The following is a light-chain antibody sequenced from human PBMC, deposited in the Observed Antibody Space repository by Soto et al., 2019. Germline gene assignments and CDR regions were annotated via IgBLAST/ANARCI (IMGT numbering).Light chain of an antibody. Sequence: QSVLTQPASVSGSPGQSITISCTGTSSDVGAYNYVSWHQQYPGRAPKLMIYDVTNRPSGVSNRFSGSKSGNTASLTISGLQAEDEADYYCSSYTASSTRVFGTGTKVTVL. CDR2: DVT. J-gene: IGLJ1*01. CDR3: SSYTASSTRV. CDR1: SSDVGAYNY. V-gene: IGLV2-14*03.